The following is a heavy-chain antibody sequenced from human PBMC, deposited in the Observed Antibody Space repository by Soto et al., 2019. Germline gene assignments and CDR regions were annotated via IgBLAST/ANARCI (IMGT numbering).Heavy chain of an antibody. D-gene: IGHD3-16*01. CDR1: ESTVRSDW. CDR2: TNQDGSEK. J-gene: IGHJ4*02. V-gene: IGHV3-7*04. CDR3: SGGVGDAF. Sequence: EVHLVESGGGLVQTGGSLRLSCAISESTVRSDWMNWVRQAPGKGLEWVAHTNQDGSEKYYVDSVKGRFTIFRDNAKNSLYRQMNSLKVGDTAMYYCSGGVGDAFWGQGTLVTVSS.